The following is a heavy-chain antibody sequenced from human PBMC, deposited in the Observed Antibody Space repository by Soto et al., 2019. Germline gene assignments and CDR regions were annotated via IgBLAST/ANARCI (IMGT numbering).Heavy chain of an antibody. V-gene: IGHV3-53*01. Sequence: GGSLRLSCAASGFTVSSNYKSWVRQAPGKGLEWVSVIYSDGNRYYTDSVKGRFTISRDNSKNTLYLQMNSLRAEDTAVYYCARRGGSRDGHIHGMDVWGQGTTVTVSS. D-gene: IGHD2-2*01. CDR2: IYSDGNR. CDR3: ARRGGSRDGHIHGMDV. J-gene: IGHJ6*02. CDR1: GFTVSSNY.